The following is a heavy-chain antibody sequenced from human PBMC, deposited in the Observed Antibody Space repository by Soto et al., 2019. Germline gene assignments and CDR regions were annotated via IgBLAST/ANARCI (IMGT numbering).Heavy chain of an antibody. CDR2: INAGNGNT. Sequence: GASVKVSCKASGYTFTSYAMHCVRQAPGQRLEWMGWINAGNGNTKYSQKFQGRVTITGDTSASTAYMELSSLRSEDTAVYYCARAMYSSSSRGPFDYWGQGTLVTVSS. J-gene: IGHJ4*02. D-gene: IGHD6-6*01. V-gene: IGHV1-3*01. CDR1: GYTFTSYA. CDR3: ARAMYSSSSRGPFDY.